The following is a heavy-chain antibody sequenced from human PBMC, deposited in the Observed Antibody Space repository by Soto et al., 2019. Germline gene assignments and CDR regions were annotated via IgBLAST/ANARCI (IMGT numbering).Heavy chain of an antibody. J-gene: IGHJ6*02. CDR3: ARARFDSWSHIYYGLDV. CDR1: GGSFSAYS. D-gene: IGHD3-3*01. Sequence: QVQLQQWGAGSLKPSETLSLTCGVYGGSFSAYSWTWLRQSPGKGLEWIGEITHGGSTDYNPALKSRLVMSVDTSKNQISLRVTSVTAADAAVYFCARARFDSWSHIYYGLDVWGQGTTVTVSS. CDR2: ITHGGST. V-gene: IGHV4-34*01.